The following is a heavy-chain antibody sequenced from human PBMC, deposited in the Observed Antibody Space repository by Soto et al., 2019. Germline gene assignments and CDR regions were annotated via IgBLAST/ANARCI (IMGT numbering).Heavy chain of an antibody. CDR2: IWYDGSNK. CDR1: GFTFSSYG. V-gene: IGHV3-33*01. CDR3: ARAYYDILTGYFLDAFDI. J-gene: IGHJ3*02. D-gene: IGHD3-9*01. Sequence: PGGSLRLSCAASGFTFSSYGMHWVRQAPGKGLEWVAVIWYDGSNKYYADSVKGRFTISRDNSKNTLYLQMNSLRAEDTAVYYCARAYYDILTGYFLDAFDIWGQGTMVTVSS.